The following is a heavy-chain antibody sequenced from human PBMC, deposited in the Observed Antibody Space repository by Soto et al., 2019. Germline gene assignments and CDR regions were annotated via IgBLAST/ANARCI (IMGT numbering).Heavy chain of an antibody. Sequence: EVQLVESGGGLVQPGGSLRLPCAASGFTFSSYSMNWVRQAPGKGLEWVSYISSSSSTIYYADSVKGRFTISRDNAKNSLYLQMNSLRAEDTAVYYCARAPGGYCSGGSCYYYYYYMDVWGKGTTVTVSS. J-gene: IGHJ6*03. D-gene: IGHD2-15*01. V-gene: IGHV3-48*01. CDR3: ARAPGGYCSGGSCYYYYYYMDV. CDR2: ISSSSSTI. CDR1: GFTFSSYS.